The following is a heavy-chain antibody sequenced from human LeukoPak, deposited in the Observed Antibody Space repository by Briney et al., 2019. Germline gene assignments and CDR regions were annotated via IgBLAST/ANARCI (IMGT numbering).Heavy chain of an antibody. Sequence: GSLRLSCVASGFTFSNYWMTWVRQAPGKGLEWVANIKEDGSEKNYADSVKGRFTISRDNAKNSLYLQMNSLRGEDTAVYYCARARYSDFWGQGTLVTVSS. V-gene: IGHV3-7*01. CDR1: GFTFSNYW. J-gene: IGHJ4*02. CDR2: IKEDGSEK. CDR3: ARARYSDF.